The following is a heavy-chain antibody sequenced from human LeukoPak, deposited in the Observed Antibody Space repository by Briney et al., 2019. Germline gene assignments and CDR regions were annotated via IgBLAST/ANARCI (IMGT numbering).Heavy chain of an antibody. CDR2: VYYSGST. CDR3: AREEQQLDAFDI. V-gene: IGHV4-59*01. J-gene: IGHJ3*02. CDR1: GGSISSYY. D-gene: IGHD6-13*01. Sequence: PSETLSLTCTVSGGSISSYYWSWIRQPPGKGLEWIGYVYYSGSTNYNPSLKSRVTISVDTSKNQFSLKLSSVTAADTAVYYCAREEQQLDAFDIWGQGTMVTVSS.